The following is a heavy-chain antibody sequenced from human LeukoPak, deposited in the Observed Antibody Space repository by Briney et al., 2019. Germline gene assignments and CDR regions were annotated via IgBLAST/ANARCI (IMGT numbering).Heavy chain of an antibody. CDR3: ARGGLGSYYYDSSPFDY. CDR2: IYHSGST. CDR1: GGSISSSNW. J-gene: IGHJ4*02. D-gene: IGHD3-22*01. Sequence: SETLSLTCAVSGGSISSSNWWSWVRQPPGKGLEWIGEIYHSGSTNYNPSLKSRVTISVDKSKNQFSLKLSSVTAADTAVYYCARGGLGSYYYDSSPFDYWGQGTLVTVSS. V-gene: IGHV4-4*02.